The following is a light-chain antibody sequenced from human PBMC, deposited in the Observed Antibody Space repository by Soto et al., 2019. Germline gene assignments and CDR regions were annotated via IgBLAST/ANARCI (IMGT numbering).Light chain of an antibody. CDR3: QQYENLPT. Sequence: DIQMTQSPSSLSASVGDRVTITCQASQNINNYLNWYQQKPGRAPKLLIYDASNLEAGVPSRFSGSGSGTDFPCTISRLQPEDLATYYCQQYENLPTVGQGTRLELK. V-gene: IGKV1-33*01. CDR2: DAS. CDR1: QNINNY. J-gene: IGKJ5*01.